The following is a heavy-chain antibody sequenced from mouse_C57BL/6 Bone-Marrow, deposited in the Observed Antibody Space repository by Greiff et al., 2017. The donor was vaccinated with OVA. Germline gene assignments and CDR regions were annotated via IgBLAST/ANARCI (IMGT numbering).Heavy chain of an antibody. V-gene: IGHV1-69*01. D-gene: IGHD2-3*01. Sequence: QVQLQQPGAELVMPGASVKLSCKASGYTFTSYWMHWVKQRPGQGLEWIGEIDPSDSYTKYNQKFKGKFTLTVDKSYSTAYMQLSSLKSEDTAVYYCARGGLLRYFDVWGTGTTVTVSS. J-gene: IGHJ1*03. CDR1: GYTFTSYW. CDR3: ARGGLLRYFDV. CDR2: IDPSDSYT.